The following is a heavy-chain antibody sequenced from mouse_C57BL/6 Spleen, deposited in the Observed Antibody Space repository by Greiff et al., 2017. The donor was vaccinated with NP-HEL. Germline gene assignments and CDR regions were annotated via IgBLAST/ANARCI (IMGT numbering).Heavy chain of an antibody. V-gene: IGHV1-82*01. Sequence: VKLQESGPELVKPGASVKISCKASGYAFSSSWMNWVKQRPGKGLEWIGRIYPGDGDTNYNGKFKGKATLTADKSSSTAYMQLSSLTSEDSAVYFCARGEGRGYWGQGTTLTVSS. CDR3: ARGEGRGY. J-gene: IGHJ2*01. CDR2: IYPGDGDT. D-gene: IGHD3-3*01. CDR1: GYAFSSSW.